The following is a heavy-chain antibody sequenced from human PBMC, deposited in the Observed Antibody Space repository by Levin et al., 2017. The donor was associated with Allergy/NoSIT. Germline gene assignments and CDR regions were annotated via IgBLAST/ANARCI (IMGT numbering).Heavy chain of an antibody. CDR3: ARNWRSAFDI. CDR1: GFTFSSYW. D-gene: IGHD2-8*02. V-gene: IGHV3-7*04. CDR2: IKQDGTEK. J-gene: IGHJ3*02. Sequence: QAGGSLRLSCAASGFTFSSYWMSWVRRAPGKGLEWVANIKQDGTEKFYVDSVKGRFTISKDNAKNSVDLQMTSLRVEDSAIYYCARNWRSAFDIWGQGTMVTVSS.